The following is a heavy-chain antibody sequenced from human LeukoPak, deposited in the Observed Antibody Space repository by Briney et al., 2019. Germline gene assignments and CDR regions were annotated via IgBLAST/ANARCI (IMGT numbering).Heavy chain of an antibody. J-gene: IGHJ6*02. Sequence: GGSLRLSCAVSKFIFTTYTMTWVRQAPGKGLEWVSSVSRGGASTYYADSVKGRFTISRDSSNNTVYLQMRSLRAEDTAVYYCAKDSYGLDVWGQGTTVYVSS. V-gene: IGHV3-23*01. CDR1: KFIFTTYT. CDR3: AKDSYGLDV. CDR2: VSRGGAST.